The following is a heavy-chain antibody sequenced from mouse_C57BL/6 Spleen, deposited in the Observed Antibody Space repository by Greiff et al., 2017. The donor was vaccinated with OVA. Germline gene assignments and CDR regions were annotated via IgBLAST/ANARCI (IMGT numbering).Heavy chain of an antibody. Sequence: EVQLVESGGGLVQPGGSLKLSCAASGFTFSDYGMAWVRQAPRKGPEWVAFISNLAYSIYYADTVTGRFTISRENAKNTLYLEMSSLRSEDTAMYYCARGGSNYEGTWFAYWGQGTLVTVSA. V-gene: IGHV5-15*01. CDR2: ISNLAYSI. D-gene: IGHD2-5*01. CDR1: GFTFSDYG. CDR3: ARGGSNYEGTWFAY. J-gene: IGHJ3*01.